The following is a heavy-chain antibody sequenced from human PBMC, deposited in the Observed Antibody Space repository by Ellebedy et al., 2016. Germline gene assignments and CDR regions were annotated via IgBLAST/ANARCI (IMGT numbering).Heavy chain of an antibody. Sequence: ASVKVSXXASGYTFTGYYMHWVRQAPGQGLEWMGWINPNSGGTNYAQKFQGRVTMTRDTSTSTVYMELSSLRSEDTAVYYCARDHVERRVGMDVWGQGTTVTVSS. CDR3: ARDHVERRVGMDV. J-gene: IGHJ6*02. V-gene: IGHV1-2*02. CDR1: GYTFTGYY. CDR2: INPNSGGT. D-gene: IGHD5-24*01.